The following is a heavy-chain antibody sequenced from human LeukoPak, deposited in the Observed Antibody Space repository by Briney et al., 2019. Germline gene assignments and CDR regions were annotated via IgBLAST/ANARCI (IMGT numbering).Heavy chain of an antibody. J-gene: IGHJ6*03. CDR1: GGSISSYY. CDR3: ARGSVSSWRYYYYMDV. V-gene: IGHV4-59*12. CDR2: IYYSGST. Sequence: SETLSLTCTVSGGSISSYYWSWIRQPPGKGLEWIGYIYYSGSTNYNPSLKSRVAISVDTSKNQFSLKLSSVTAADTAVYYCARGSVSSWRYYYYMDVWGKGTTVTVSS. D-gene: IGHD6-13*01.